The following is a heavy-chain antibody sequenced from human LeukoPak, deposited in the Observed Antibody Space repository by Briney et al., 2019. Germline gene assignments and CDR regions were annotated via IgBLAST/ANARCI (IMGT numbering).Heavy chain of an antibody. CDR2: IYGTGST. Sequence: ASETLSLTCAVSGYSLGKSYYWGWIRQPPGKGLEWIGRIYGTGSTSYNPSLMNRVTMSVDTSKNHFSLKLTSVTAADTAVYYCARYDSRGSASTRFDYWGQGILVTISS. CDR1: GYSLGKSYY. D-gene: IGHD3-16*01. V-gene: IGHV4-38-2*01. J-gene: IGHJ4*02. CDR3: ARYDSRGSASTRFDY.